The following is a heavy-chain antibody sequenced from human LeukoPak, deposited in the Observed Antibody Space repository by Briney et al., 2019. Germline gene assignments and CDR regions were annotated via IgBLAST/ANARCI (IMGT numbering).Heavy chain of an antibody. CDR3: ARHGRGYYNGMDV. Sequence: SETLSLTCTVSGGSISSYYWSWIRQPPGKGLEWIGYIYYSGSTNYHPSLKSRVIISVDTSKNQFSLKVSSVTAADTAVYYCARHGRGYYNGMDVWGQGTTVTVSS. D-gene: IGHD3-10*01. CDR2: IYYSGST. V-gene: IGHV4-59*08. J-gene: IGHJ6*02. CDR1: GGSISSYY.